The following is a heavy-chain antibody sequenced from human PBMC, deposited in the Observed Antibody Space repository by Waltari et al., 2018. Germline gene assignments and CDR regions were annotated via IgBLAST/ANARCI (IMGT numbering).Heavy chain of an antibody. CDR3: AKVGDDFWSGYSRFDP. J-gene: IGHJ5*02. D-gene: IGHD3-3*01. CDR1: GFTFSSYA. CDR2: ISGSGGST. V-gene: IGHV3-23*01. Sequence: EVQLLESGGGLVQPGGSLRLSCAASGFTFSSYAMSWVRQAPGKGLEGVLAISGSGGSTYYADTVKGRFTISRDKSKNTLYLQMNSLRAEDTAVYYCAKVGDDFWSGYSRFDPWGQGTLVTVSS.